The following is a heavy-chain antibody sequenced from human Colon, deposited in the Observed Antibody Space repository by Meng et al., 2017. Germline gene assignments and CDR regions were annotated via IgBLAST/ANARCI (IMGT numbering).Heavy chain of an antibody. Sequence: GGFLRFSCAASGFTFSSYSMNWVRQAPGKGLEWVSSISNTNTYTYYADSVKGRFTISRDNARNSLYLQMNSLRAEDTAVYYCSRDLGGVSLDSFEYWGQGTLVTVSS. CDR3: SRDLGGVSLDSFEY. CDR2: ISNTNTYT. V-gene: IGHV3-21*01. J-gene: IGHJ4*02. D-gene: IGHD2-8*02. CDR1: GFTFSSYS.